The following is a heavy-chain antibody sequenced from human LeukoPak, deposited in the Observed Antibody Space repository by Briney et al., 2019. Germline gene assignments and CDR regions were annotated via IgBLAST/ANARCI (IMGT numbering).Heavy chain of an antibody. Sequence: GGSLRLSCAASGFTFSSYEMNWVRQAPGKGLEWVSYISSSGSTIYYADSVKGRFTISRDNAKNSLYLQMNSLRAEDTAVYYCARGTSGWFIPTRFDYWGQGTLVTVSS. CDR1: GFTFSSYE. CDR2: ISSSGSTI. D-gene: IGHD6-19*01. J-gene: IGHJ4*02. CDR3: ARGTSGWFIPTRFDY. V-gene: IGHV3-48*03.